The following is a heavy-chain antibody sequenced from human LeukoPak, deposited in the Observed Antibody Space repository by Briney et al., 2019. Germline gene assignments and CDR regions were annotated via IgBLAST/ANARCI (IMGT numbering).Heavy chain of an antibody. CDR2: IYSDGST. D-gene: IGHD3-10*01. CDR3: AKDRGSGTYYLIPDY. V-gene: IGHV3-66*02. Sequence: GGSLRLSCAASELSVSSNCMTWVRQAPGKGPEWVSFIYSDGSTYYADSVRGRFTISRDNSKNILYLQMNSLTTEDTAVYYCAKDRGSGTYYLIPDYWGQGTLVIVSS. CDR1: ELSVSSNC. J-gene: IGHJ4*02.